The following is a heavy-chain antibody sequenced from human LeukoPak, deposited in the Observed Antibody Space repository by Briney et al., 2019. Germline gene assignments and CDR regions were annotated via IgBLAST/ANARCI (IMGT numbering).Heavy chain of an antibody. CDR3: AITMVRGVTFSDYYYSGVDV. V-gene: IGHV3-53*01. Sequence: GGSLRLSCAASGFTFSSYAMSWVRQAPGKGLEWVSLMYSGGGVFYADSVRGRFTVSRDSSKNTQYLQMNSLRAEDTALYYCAITMVRGVTFSDYYYSGVDVWGQGTTVTVSS. J-gene: IGHJ6*02. CDR1: GFTFSSYA. CDR2: MYSGGGV. D-gene: IGHD3-10*01.